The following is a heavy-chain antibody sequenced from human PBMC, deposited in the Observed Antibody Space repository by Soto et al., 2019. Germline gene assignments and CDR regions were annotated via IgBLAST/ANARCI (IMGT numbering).Heavy chain of an antibody. J-gene: IGHJ6*02. CDR3: ARDRRPNVVVYYYYYGMDV. CDR2: ISSSSSYI. Sequence: KPGGSLRLSCAASGFTFSSYSMNWVRQAPGKGLEWVSSISSSSSYIYYADSVKGRFTISRDNAKNSLYLQMNSLRAEDTAVYYCARDRRPNVVVYYYYYGMDVWGQGTTVTVSS. V-gene: IGHV3-21*01. D-gene: IGHD3-16*01. CDR1: GFTFSSYS.